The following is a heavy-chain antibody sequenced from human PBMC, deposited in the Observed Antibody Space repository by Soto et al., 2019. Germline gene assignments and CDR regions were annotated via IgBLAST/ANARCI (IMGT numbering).Heavy chain of an antibody. CDR1: GFTLSGYD. Sequence: GSLRLSCAASGFTLSGYDIHWVRPATGKGLEWVSGIGSAGDTYYEDSVKGRFTIPRDNAKKSLYLQMNSLRVEDTAVYYCARGDYHDSSGPFSDAFDIWGQGTMVTVSS. D-gene: IGHD3-22*01. CDR3: ARGDYHDSSGPFSDAFDI. J-gene: IGHJ3*02. CDR2: IGSAGDT. V-gene: IGHV3-13*01.